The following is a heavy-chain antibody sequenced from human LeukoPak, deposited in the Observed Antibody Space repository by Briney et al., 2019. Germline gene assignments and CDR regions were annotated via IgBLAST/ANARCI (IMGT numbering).Heavy chain of an antibody. V-gene: IGHV1-8*03. Sequence: GASVEVSCKASGYTFTSYDINWVRQATGQGLEWMGWMNPNSGNTGYAQKFQGRVTITRNTSISTAYMELSSLRSEDTAVYYCARDLPYCSSTSCYTLFDYWGQGTLVTVSS. D-gene: IGHD2-2*02. CDR2: MNPNSGNT. CDR3: ARDLPYCSSTSCYTLFDY. J-gene: IGHJ4*02. CDR1: GYTFTSYD.